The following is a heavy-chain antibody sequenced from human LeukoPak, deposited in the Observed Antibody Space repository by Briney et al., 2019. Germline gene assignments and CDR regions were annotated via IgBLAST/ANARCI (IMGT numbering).Heavy chain of an antibody. CDR3: ARDRAWGNDAFDI. CDR1: GFSFSSYS. J-gene: IGHJ3*02. V-gene: IGHV3-48*01. Sequence: PGGSLRLSCTASGFSFSSYSMNWVRQAPGKGLEWVSYISSSSSNTIYYADSVKGRFTISRDNAKNSLYLQMNSLRAEDTAVYYCARDRAWGNDAFDIWGQGTMVTVSS. D-gene: IGHD3-16*01. CDR2: ISSSSSNTI.